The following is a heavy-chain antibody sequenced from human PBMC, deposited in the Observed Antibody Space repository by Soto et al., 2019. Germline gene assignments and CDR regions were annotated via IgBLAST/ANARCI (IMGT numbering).Heavy chain of an antibody. J-gene: IGHJ5*01. D-gene: IGHD2-15*01. V-gene: IGHV3-21*06. CDR1: GFFFRSYT. CDR2: ITNRGTHT. CDR3: ARAHEVAWFDS. Sequence: GSLRPSCTASGFFFRSYTMNLVRQAPGKGLQWVASITNRGTHTYSADLVKGRFTISRDNDKNSLYLQMNNLRAEDTATYYCARAHEVAWFDSWGLGTLVTVSS.